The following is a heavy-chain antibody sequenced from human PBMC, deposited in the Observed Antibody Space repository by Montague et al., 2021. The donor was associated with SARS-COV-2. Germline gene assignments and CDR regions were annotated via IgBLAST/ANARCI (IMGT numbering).Heavy chain of an antibody. CDR2: IYYTGNT. CDR1: AASITNNIDY. D-gene: IGHD3-22*01. CDR3: ARLKRYFDSSGSPSAFDS. J-gene: IGHJ3*01. V-gene: IGHV4-39*02. Sequence: SETLSLTCAVSAASITNNIDYLAWIPQPPGKGLEWIGSIYYTGNTYYNPALKNPVTISVVTPKNHFTRKLSSVTAAETAVYYCARLKRYFDSSGSPSAFDSWGQGTKVTVSS.